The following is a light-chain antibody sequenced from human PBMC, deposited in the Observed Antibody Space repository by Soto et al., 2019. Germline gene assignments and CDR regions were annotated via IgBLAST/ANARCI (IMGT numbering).Light chain of an antibody. CDR3: SSHGGSNNPYV. J-gene: IGLJ1*01. CDR1: SSDIGGYNF. Sequence: QSALTQPPSASGSPGQSVAISCTGTSSDIGGYNFVSWYQQHPGKAPKLMIYDVTKRTSGIPDRFSGSKSGNTATLIVSGLQAEDEADYYCSSHGGSNNPYVFGHGTKPTVL. CDR2: DVT. V-gene: IGLV2-8*01.